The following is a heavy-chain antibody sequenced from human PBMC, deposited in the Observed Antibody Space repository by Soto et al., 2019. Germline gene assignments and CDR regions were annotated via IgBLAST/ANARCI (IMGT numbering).Heavy chain of an antibody. V-gene: IGHV3-23*03. Sequence: EVQLLESGGGLVQPGGSLTLSCEASGFTFSDYTMSWVRQAPGKVLECISVILADYKTYYTDSVRGRFTISIDNSKNTLYLEMNSLRDEDTAVYYCARRSNGYFGYWGQGALVTVAS. J-gene: IGHJ4*02. D-gene: IGHD2-8*01. CDR3: ARRSNGYFGY. CDR2: ILADYKT. CDR1: GFTFSDYT.